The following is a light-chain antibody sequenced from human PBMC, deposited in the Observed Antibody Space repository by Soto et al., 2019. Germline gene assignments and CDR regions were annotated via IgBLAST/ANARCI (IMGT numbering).Light chain of an antibody. CDR2: EVS. CDR1: SSDVGGYNY. CDR3: SSYTITSPYV. V-gene: IGLV2-14*01. J-gene: IGLJ1*01. Sequence: QSALTQPASVSGSPGQSITISCTGTSSDVGGYNYVSWYQHHPGKAPKLIIYEVSNRPSGVSDRFSGSKSGNTASLTISGLQAEDEADYYCSSYTITSPYVFGSGTQLTVL.